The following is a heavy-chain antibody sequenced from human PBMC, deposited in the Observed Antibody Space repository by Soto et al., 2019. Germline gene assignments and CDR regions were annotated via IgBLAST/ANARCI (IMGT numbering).Heavy chain of an antibody. J-gene: IGHJ5*02. Sequence: ASVKVSCKASGYTFTGYYMHWVRQAPGQGLEWMGWVNPNSGGTNYAQKFQGWVTTTRDTSISTAYMELSRLRSDDTAVYYCARGGGYSGSFNWFDPWGQGTLVTVSS. CDR3: ARGGGYSGSFNWFDP. CDR1: GYTFTGYY. D-gene: IGHD1-26*01. V-gene: IGHV1-2*04. CDR2: VNPNSGGT.